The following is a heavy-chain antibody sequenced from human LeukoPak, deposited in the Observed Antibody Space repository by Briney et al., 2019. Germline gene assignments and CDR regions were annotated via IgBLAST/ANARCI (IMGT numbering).Heavy chain of an antibody. Sequence: ASVKVSCKASGYTFTGYYMHWVRQAPGQGLEWMGWINPKSGGTNYAQKFQGRVTMTRDRSISTAYMELSRLRSDDTAVYYCARDHIVVVPAANTSDYYYYYGMDVWGQGTTVTVSS. D-gene: IGHD2-2*01. CDR3: ARDHIVVVPAANTSDYYYYYGMDV. J-gene: IGHJ6*02. CDR1: GYTFTGYY. V-gene: IGHV1-2*02. CDR2: INPKSGGT.